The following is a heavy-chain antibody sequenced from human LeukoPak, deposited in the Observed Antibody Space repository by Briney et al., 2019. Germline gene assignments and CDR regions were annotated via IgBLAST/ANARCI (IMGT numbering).Heavy chain of an antibody. CDR2: INPNSGGT. D-gene: IGHD3-10*01. CDR1: GYTFTGYY. Sequence: ASVRISCKASGYTFTGYYMHWVRQAPGQGLEWMGWINPNSGGTNYAQKFQGRVTMTRDTSISTAYMELSRLRSDDTAVYYCARDSAVSRESNWFDPWGQGTLVTVSS. CDR3: ARDSAVSRESNWFDP. V-gene: IGHV1-2*02. J-gene: IGHJ5*02.